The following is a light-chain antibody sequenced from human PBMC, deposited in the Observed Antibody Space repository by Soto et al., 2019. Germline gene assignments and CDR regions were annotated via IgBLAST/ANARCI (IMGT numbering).Light chain of an antibody. J-gene: IGKJ5*01. Sequence: EIVLTQSPGTLSLSPGDSATLSCRASQRFKSSYLAWYQQKPGQAPRLLIYGASSRATGIPDRFSGSGSGTDFTLTISRLEPEDFAVYYCQQYGSSPPITFGQGTRLEIK. V-gene: IGKV3-20*01. CDR2: GAS. CDR1: QRFKSSY. CDR3: QQYGSSPPIT.